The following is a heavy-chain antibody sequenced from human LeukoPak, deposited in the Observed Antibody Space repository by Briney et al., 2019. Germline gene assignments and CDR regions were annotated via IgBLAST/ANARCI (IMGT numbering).Heavy chain of an antibody. D-gene: IGHD2-21*02. CDR2: IYSGGST. CDR1: GFTVSSNY. Sequence: QTGGSLRLSCAASGFTVSSNYMSWVRQAPGKGLEWVSVIYSGGSTYYAGSVKGRFTISRDNAKNSLYLQMNSLRDEDTAVYYCARVRTATLDYWGQGTLVTVSS. J-gene: IGHJ4*02. CDR3: ARVRTATLDY. V-gene: IGHV3-66*01.